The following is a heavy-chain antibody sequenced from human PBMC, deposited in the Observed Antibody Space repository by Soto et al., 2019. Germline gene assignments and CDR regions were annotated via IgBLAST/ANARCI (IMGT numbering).Heavy chain of an antibody. V-gene: IGHV5-10-1*01. D-gene: IGHD1-1*01. CDR2: IDPSDSYT. CDR1: GYSFTSYW. J-gene: IGHJ4*02. Sequence: GEALKISCKGSGYSFTSYWISWVRQMPGKGLEWMGRIDPSDSYTNYSPSFQGHVTISADKSISTAYLQMSGLRVEDTAVYYCAIGDGRDWTKFDYWGQGTLVTVSS. CDR3: AIGDGRDWTKFDY.